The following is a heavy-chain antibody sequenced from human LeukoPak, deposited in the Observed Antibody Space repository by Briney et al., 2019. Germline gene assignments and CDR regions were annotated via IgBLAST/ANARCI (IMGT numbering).Heavy chain of an antibody. V-gene: IGHV1-18*01. CDR2: ISAYNGNT. D-gene: IGHD6-13*01. CDR3: ARELRAGWNIAAAGTPDY. CDR1: GYTFTSYG. Sequence: ASVKVSCKASGYTFTSYGISWVRQAPGQGLEWMGWISAYNGNTNYAQKLQGRVTMTTDTSTSTAYMELRSLRSDDTAVYYCARELRAGWNIAAAGTPDYWGQGTLVTVSS. J-gene: IGHJ4*02.